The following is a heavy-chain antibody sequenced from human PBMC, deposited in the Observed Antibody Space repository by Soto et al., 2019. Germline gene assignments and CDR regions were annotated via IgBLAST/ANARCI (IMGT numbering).Heavy chain of an antibody. J-gene: IGHJ4*02. CDR3: ARDFQTDYCTNGVCYIFDY. CDR1: GFTFSVYF. CDR2: ISSSGSTI. Sequence: GGSLRLSCAASGFTFSVYFMSWIRQAPGKGLEWVSYISSSGSTIYYADSVKGRFTISRDNAKNSLYLQMNSLRAEDTAVYYCARDFQTDYCTNGVCYIFDYWGQGTLVTVSS. D-gene: IGHD2-8*01. V-gene: IGHV3-11*01.